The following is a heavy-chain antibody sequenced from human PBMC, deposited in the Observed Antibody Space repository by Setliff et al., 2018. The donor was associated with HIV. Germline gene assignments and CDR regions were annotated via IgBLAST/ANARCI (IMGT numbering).Heavy chain of an antibody. CDR1: GDSISSYY. CDR2: IYYSGST. Sequence: NPSETLSLTCTVSGDSISSYYWTWIRQSPGKGLEWIGNIYYSGSTNFNPSLKSRVTISVDTSKNQFSLKLSSVTAADTAVYYCARDYDNNGYYDPFEYWGQGTLVTVSS. V-gene: IGHV4-59*12. D-gene: IGHD3-22*01. J-gene: IGHJ4*02. CDR3: ARDYDNNGYYDPFEY.